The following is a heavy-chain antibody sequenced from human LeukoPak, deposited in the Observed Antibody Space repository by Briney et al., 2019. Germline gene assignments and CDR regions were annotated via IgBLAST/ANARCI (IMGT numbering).Heavy chain of an antibody. Sequence: GGSLRLSCVASGFTFNVYAMSRVRQTPGKGLEWVSVIRGSGTKTYYAESVKGRFTIPRDNSKNTVYLQMNSLTAEDTAVYYCALSRGWNFVDYWGQGDLVTVSS. CDR2: IRGSGTKT. CDR1: GFTFNVYA. J-gene: IGHJ4*02. V-gene: IGHV3-23*01. D-gene: IGHD6-19*01. CDR3: ALSRGWNFVDY.